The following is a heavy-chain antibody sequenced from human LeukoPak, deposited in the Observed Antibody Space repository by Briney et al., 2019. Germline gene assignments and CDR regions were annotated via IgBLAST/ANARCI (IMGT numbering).Heavy chain of an antibody. J-gene: IGHJ4*02. CDR2: ISYDRSNK. D-gene: IGHD6-19*01. Sequence: GRSLRLSCAASGFTFSSCGMHWVRQAPGKGLEWVAVISYDRSNKYYADSVKGRFTISRDNSKNTLYLQMNSLRAEDTAVYYCVIAVADDGFDYWGQGTLVTVSS. CDR3: VIAVADDGFDY. V-gene: IGHV3-30*03. CDR1: GFTFSSCG.